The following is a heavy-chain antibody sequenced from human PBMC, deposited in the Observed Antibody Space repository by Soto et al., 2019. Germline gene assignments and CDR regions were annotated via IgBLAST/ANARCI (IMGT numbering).Heavy chain of an antibody. CDR1: GGSISSTNW. Sequence: SETLSLTCAVSGGSISSTNWWSWVRQPPGKGLEWIGDIFHSGSTNYNPSLKSRVTISLDKSKNQFSLKLSSVTAADTAVYYCARGKNWSGYYFYGMDVWGQGTTVTSP. CDR2: IFHSGST. D-gene: IGHD3-3*01. J-gene: IGHJ6*02. V-gene: IGHV4-4*02. CDR3: ARGKNWSGYYFYGMDV.